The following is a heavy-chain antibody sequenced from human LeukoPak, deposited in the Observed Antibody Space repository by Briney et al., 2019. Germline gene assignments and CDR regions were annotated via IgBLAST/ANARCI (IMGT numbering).Heavy chain of an antibody. J-gene: IGHJ5*02. D-gene: IGHD3-16*01. V-gene: IGHV3-21*06. CDR1: GFTFSAYT. Sequence: GGSLRLSCAASGFTFSAYTMNWVRQAPGKGLEWISAVSSNSAYIYYADSLRGRFTISRDNAKSLLYLQINSLRADDTAVYYCAREGGRRRASNFDWFDPWGQGTLVTVSS. CDR3: AREGGRRRASNFDWFDP. CDR2: VSSNSAYI.